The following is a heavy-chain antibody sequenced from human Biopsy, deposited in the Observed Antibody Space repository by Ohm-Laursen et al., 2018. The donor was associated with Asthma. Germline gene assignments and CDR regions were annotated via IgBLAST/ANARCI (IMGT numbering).Heavy chain of an antibody. CDR3: ARVKDGYNFDY. Sequence: SETLSLTCAVYGGSFSGYSWSWIRQPPGKGLEWIGYIYHSGSTYYNPSLKSRVTISVDRSKNQFSLKLSSVTAADTAVYYCARVKDGYNFDYWGQGTLVTVSS. J-gene: IGHJ4*02. CDR2: IYHSGST. V-gene: IGHV4-30-2*01. D-gene: IGHD5-24*01. CDR1: GGSFSGYS.